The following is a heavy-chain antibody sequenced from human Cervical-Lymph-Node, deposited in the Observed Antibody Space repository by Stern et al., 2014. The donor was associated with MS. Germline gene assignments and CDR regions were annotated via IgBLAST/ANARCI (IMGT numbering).Heavy chain of an antibody. CDR1: GFSLSTSGVG. Sequence: QITLKESGPTLVKPTQTLTLTCTFSGFSLSTSGVGVGWIRQPPGKALEWLALIYWDDDKRYSPSLKSRLTITKDPSKNQVVLTMTNMDPVDTATYYCALVPGYYDTPSNEYFQHWGQGTLVTVSS. V-gene: IGHV2-5*02. CDR3: ALVPGYYDTPSNEYFQH. D-gene: IGHD3-22*01. J-gene: IGHJ1*01. CDR2: IYWDDDK.